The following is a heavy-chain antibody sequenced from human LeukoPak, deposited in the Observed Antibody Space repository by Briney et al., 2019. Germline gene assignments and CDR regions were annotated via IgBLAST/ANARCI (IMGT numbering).Heavy chain of an antibody. V-gene: IGHV3-9*01. CDR3: AKDSSGWRSYFDY. CDR2: ISWNSGSI. J-gene: IGHJ4*02. CDR1: GFTFDDYA. D-gene: IGHD6-19*01. Sequence: GGSLRLSCAASGFTFDDYAMHWVRQAPGKGLEWVSGISWNSGSIGYEDSVKGRFTISRDNAKNSLYLQMNSLRAEDTALYYCAKDSSGWRSYFDYWGQGTLVTVSS.